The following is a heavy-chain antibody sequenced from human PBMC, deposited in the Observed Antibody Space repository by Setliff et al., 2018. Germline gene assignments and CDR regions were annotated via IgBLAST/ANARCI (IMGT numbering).Heavy chain of an antibody. CDR3: ARGNMFDGSGRWFDY. D-gene: IGHD3-10*01. V-gene: IGHV4-4*07. Sequence: SETLSLTCTVSGGSIINSYYWSWIRQPAGKGLEWIGRISTSGNTNYNPSLKSRVTVSLDMSKNQFSLRLNSLTAADTAIYYCARGNMFDGSGRWFDYWGQGTLVTVSS. CDR1: GGSIINSYY. J-gene: IGHJ4*02. CDR2: ISTSGNT.